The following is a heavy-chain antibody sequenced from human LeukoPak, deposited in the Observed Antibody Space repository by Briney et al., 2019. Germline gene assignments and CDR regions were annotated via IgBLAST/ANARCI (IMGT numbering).Heavy chain of an antibody. J-gene: IGHJ5*02. D-gene: IGHD2-21*02. CDR2: ISSSSSYI. CDR3: ARALHRGVTAMWFDP. Sequence: GGSLRLSCAASGFTFSSYSMNWVRQAPGKGLEWVSSISSSSSYIYYADSVKGRFTISRDNAKNSLYLQMNSLRAEDTAVYYCARALHRGVTAMWFDPWGQGTLVTVPS. V-gene: IGHV3-21*01. CDR1: GFTFSSYS.